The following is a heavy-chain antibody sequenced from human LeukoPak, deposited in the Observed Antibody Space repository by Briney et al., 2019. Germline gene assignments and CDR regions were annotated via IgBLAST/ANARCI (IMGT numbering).Heavy chain of an antibody. CDR2: ISGSGGST. V-gene: IGHV3-23*01. CDR3: AKTTEKALWFGELNYYFDY. J-gene: IGHJ4*02. CDR1: GFTFSSYA. Sequence: GGSLRLSCAASGFTFSSYAMSWVRQAPGKGLEWVSAISGSGGSTYYADSVKGRFTTSRDNSKNTLYLQMNSLRAEDTAVYYCAKTTEKALWFGELNYYFDYWGQGTLVTVSS. D-gene: IGHD3-10*01.